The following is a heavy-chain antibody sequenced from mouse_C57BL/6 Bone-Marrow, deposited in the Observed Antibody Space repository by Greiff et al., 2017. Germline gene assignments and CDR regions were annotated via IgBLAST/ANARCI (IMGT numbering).Heavy chain of an antibody. Sequence: QVHVKQPGAELVKPGASVKMSCKASGYTFTSYWITWVKQRPGQGLEWIGDIYPGSGSTNYNEKFKSKATLTVDTSSSTAYMQLSSLTSEDSAVYYCAYSNCYYAMDYWGQGTSVTVSS. J-gene: IGHJ4*01. V-gene: IGHV1-55*01. CDR3: AYSNCYYAMDY. CDR1: GYTFTSYW. D-gene: IGHD2-5*01. CDR2: IYPGSGST.